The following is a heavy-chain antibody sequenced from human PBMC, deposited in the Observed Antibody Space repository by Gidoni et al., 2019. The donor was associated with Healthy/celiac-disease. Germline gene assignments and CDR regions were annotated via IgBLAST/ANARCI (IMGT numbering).Heavy chain of an antibody. D-gene: IGHD4-17*01. V-gene: IGHV3-23*01. CDR1: GFTFSNYA. CDR2: ISGPDGST. Sequence: EVQLLESGGGLVQPGGSLRRSCAASGFTFSNYAMTWVRQAPGKGLGWVSTISGPDGSTSYAASLTCRFTISRDTSKNTLSLQMNTLRAEDTAVYYCAKDLYGDYVGDYWGQGTLVTVSP. CDR3: AKDLYGDYVGDY. J-gene: IGHJ4*02.